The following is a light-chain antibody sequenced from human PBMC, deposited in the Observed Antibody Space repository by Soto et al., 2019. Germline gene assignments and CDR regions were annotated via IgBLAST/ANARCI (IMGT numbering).Light chain of an antibody. CDR2: SVS. J-gene: IGKJ1*01. CDR1: ETVSDSQ. Sequence: EVVLTQSPDTLSLSPGERATLSCRTSETVSDSQLAWYQQKPGQAPRLLIYSVSTRATGIADRFSGSGSGTDFTLTISRLEPADFALYYCQQDGSSRWTFGQGTKVDIK. V-gene: IGKV3-20*01. CDR3: QQDGSSRWT.